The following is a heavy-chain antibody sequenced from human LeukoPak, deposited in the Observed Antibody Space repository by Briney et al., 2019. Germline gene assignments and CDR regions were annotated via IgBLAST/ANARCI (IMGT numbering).Heavy chain of an antibody. Sequence: SETLSLTCTVSGGSISSGGYNWSWIRQHPGKGLECVGYIYYSGSTYYNPSLKSRVTISVDTSKNQFSLKLSSVTAADTAVYYCARGSYVGPTSGYFDYWGQGTLVTVSS. CDR2: IYYSGST. V-gene: IGHV4-31*03. D-gene: IGHD1-26*01. CDR1: GGSISSGGYN. CDR3: ARGSYVGPTSGYFDY. J-gene: IGHJ4*02.